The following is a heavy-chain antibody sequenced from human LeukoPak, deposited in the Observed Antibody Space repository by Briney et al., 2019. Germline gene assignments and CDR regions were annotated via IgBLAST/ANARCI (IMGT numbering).Heavy chain of an antibody. D-gene: IGHD4-11*01. Sequence: PSETLSLTCAVSGGSISSGDYYWSWIRQPPGKGLEWIGYIYYSGSTYYNPSLKSRVTISVDTSKNQFSLKLSSVTAADTAVYYCARGNTVTTTNYYYYYGMDVWGQGTTVTVSS. V-gene: IGHV4-30-4*01. CDR2: IYYSGST. CDR1: GGSISSGDYY. J-gene: IGHJ6*02. CDR3: ARGNTVTTTNYYYYYGMDV.